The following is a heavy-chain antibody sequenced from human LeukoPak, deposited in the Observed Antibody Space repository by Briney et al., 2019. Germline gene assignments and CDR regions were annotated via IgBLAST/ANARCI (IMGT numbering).Heavy chain of an antibody. Sequence: GGSLRLSCAASGFTFSSYAMSWVRQAPGKGLEWVSAISGSGGSTYYADSVKGRFTISRDNSKNTLYLQMNSLRAEDTAVYYCAKDPRYCTNGVYTEVSSYWGQGTLVTVSS. D-gene: IGHD2-8*01. CDR3: AKDPRYCTNGVYTEVSSY. CDR1: GFTFSSYA. V-gene: IGHV3-23*01. CDR2: ISGSGGST. J-gene: IGHJ4*02.